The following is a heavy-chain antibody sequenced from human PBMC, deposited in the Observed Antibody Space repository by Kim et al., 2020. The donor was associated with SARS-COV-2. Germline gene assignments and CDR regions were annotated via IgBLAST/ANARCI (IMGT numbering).Heavy chain of an antibody. J-gene: IGHJ4*02. CDR2: ISAASIVI. CDR3: ARDSNYGGTFDY. D-gene: IGHD4-17*01. CDR1: GFTFSDYH. V-gene: IGHV3-11*06. Sequence: LSLTCAASGFTFSDYHMSWVRQAPGKGLEWVAYISAASIVIHHADSVKGRFIISRDNSKHSLYLQMNSLRDEDTAIYYCARDSNYGGTFDYWGQGAL.